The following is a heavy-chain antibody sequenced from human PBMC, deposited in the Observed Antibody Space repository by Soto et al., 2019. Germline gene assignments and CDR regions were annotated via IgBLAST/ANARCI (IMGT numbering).Heavy chain of an antibody. CDR1: GFNFKKFA. CDR3: AKADGEQWLVPHLDN. CDR2: IGCCGGST. Sequence: EVQLLESGGGVVQPGGSLRLSCVASGFNFKKFAMAWVRQAPGEGLEWVSGIGCCGGSTSYADSVKARFSIARDDSKNTLALQMNSLRVEDTAQSYCAKADGEQWLVPHLDNWGQGTLVTVS. D-gene: IGHD6-19*01. V-gene: IGHV3-23*01. J-gene: IGHJ4*02.